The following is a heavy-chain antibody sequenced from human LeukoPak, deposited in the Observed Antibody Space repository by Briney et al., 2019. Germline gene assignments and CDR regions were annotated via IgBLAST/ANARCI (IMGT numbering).Heavy chain of an antibody. D-gene: IGHD1-1*01. CDR2: INQDGTEK. V-gene: IGHV3-7*04. CDR1: GFRFSSYW. CDR3: ARDGMPFDW. J-gene: IGHJ4*02. Sequence: GGSLRLSCAASGFRFSSYWMSWVRQAPGKGLEWVANINQDGTEKYYVDSVKGRFTISRDNAKNSLSLQVNSLRVEDTAVYYCARDGMPFDWWGQGNLVTVSS.